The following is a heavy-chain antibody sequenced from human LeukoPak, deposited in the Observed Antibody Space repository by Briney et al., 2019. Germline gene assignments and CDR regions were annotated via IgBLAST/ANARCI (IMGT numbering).Heavy chain of an antibody. CDR1: GYTFTGYY. Sequence: ASVKVSCKASGYTFTGYYMHWVRQAPGQGLEWVGRINPNSGGTNYAQKFQGRVTMTRDTSISTAYMELSRLRSDDTAVYYCAYSFSSSWYYFDYWGQGTLVTVSS. V-gene: IGHV1-2*06. CDR2: INPNSGGT. D-gene: IGHD6-13*01. CDR3: AYSFSSSWYYFDY. J-gene: IGHJ4*02.